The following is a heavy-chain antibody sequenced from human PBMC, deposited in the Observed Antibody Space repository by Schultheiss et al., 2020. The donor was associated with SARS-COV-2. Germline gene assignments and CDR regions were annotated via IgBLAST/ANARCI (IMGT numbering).Heavy chain of an antibody. D-gene: IGHD1-26*01. Sequence: SQTLSLTCTVSGGSISSYYWSWIRQPPGKGLEWIGYIYYSGSTNYNPSLKSRVTISVDTSKNQFSLKLSSVTAADTAVYYCARDGEGATGSSFDYWGQGTLVTVSS. J-gene: IGHJ4*02. CDR2: IYYSGST. CDR1: GGSISSYY. V-gene: IGHV4-59*01. CDR3: ARDGEGATGSSFDY.